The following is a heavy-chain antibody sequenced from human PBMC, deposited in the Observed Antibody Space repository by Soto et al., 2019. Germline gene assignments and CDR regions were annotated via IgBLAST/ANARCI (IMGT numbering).Heavy chain of an antibody. CDR2: ISGSGGST. CDR1: GFTFSSYA. Sequence: EVQLLESGGGLVQPGGSLRLSCAASGFTFSSYAMSWVRQAPGKGLEWVSAISGSGGSTYYADSVKGRFTISRDNSKNTLYLQMNSLRAEDTAVYYCAKDKSIAARYFTYYFDYWGQGTLVTVSS. V-gene: IGHV3-23*01. D-gene: IGHD6-6*01. CDR3: AKDKSIAARYFTYYFDY. J-gene: IGHJ4*02.